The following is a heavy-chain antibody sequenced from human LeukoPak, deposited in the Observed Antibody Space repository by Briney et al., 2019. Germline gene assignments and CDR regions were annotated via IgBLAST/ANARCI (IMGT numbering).Heavy chain of an antibody. CDR1: GGSISSGGYY. Sequence: SETLSLTCTVSGGSISSGGYYWSWIRQHPGKGLEWIGYIYYSGSTYYNPSLKSRLTISVDTSKNQFSLKLSSVTATDTAVYYCATLTGYYSSVKYFDYWGQGTLVTVSS. CDR3: ATLTGYYSSVKYFDY. J-gene: IGHJ4*02. V-gene: IGHV4-31*03. D-gene: IGHD3-9*01. CDR2: IYYSGST.